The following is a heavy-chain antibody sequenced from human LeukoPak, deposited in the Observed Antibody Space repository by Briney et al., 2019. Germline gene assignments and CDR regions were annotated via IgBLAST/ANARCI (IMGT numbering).Heavy chain of an antibody. V-gene: IGHV3-21*01. D-gene: IGHD2-2*03. CDR2: ISSSSSHI. CDR1: GFTFSSYS. J-gene: IGHJ4*02. Sequence: PGGSLRLSCAASGFTFSSYSMNWVRQAPGKGLEWVSSISSSSSHIYYADSVKGRFTISRDNAKNSLYLQMNSLRAEDTAVYYCARDGWWGQGTLVTVSS. CDR3: ARDGW.